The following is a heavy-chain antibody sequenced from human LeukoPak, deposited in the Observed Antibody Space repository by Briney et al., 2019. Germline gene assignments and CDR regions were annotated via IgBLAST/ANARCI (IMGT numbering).Heavy chain of an antibody. J-gene: IGHJ4*02. D-gene: IGHD3-22*01. Sequence: GASVKVSCKASGYTFTGYYMHWVRQAPGQGLEWMGWINPNSGGTNYAQKFQDRVTMTRDTSISTAYMELSRLRSDDTAVYYCARVYSSGYSVGHFDYWGQGTLVTVSS. CDR2: INPNSGGT. CDR3: ARVYSSGYSVGHFDY. CDR1: GYTFTGYY. V-gene: IGHV1-2*02.